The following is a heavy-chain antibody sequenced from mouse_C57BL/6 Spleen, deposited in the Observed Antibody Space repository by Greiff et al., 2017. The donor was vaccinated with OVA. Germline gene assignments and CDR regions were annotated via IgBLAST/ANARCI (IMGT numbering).Heavy chain of an antibody. D-gene: IGHD1-1*01. J-gene: IGHJ1*03. CDR3: ARDTTVVATDWYFDV. Sequence: EVKVVESGGGLVKPGGSLKLSCAASGFTFSSYAMSWVRQTPEKRLEWVATISDGGSYTYYPDNVKGRFTISSDNAKNNLYLQMSQLKSEDTAMYYCARDTTVVATDWYFDVWGTGTTVTVSS. CDR2: ISDGGSYT. V-gene: IGHV5-4*01. CDR1: GFTFSSYA.